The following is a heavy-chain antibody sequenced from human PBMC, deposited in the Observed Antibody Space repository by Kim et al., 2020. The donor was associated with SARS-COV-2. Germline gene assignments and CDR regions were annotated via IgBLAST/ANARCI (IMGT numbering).Heavy chain of an antibody. CDR1: GGSFSGYY. D-gene: IGHD6-19*01. Sequence: SETLSLTCAVYGGSFSGYYWSWIRQPPGKGLEWIGEINHSGSTNYNPSLKSRVTISVDTSKNQFSLKLSSVTAADTAVYYCARGRSSAVAGTLDYWGQGTLVTVSS. CDR2: INHSGST. CDR3: ARGRSSAVAGTLDY. J-gene: IGHJ4*02. V-gene: IGHV4-34*01.